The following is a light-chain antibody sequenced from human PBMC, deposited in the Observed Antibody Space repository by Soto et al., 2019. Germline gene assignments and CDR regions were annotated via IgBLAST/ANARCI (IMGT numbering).Light chain of an antibody. V-gene: IGKV1-5*01. J-gene: IGKJ1*01. Sequence: DIQMTQSPSTLSASVGDRVTITCRASQSISSLLAWYHQKPVKAPKLLIYDASSLESGVPSRFSGSGSGTEFTLTISSLQPDDFATYYCQQYNSYSRTFGQGTKVDIK. CDR3: QQYNSYSRT. CDR2: DAS. CDR1: QSISSL.